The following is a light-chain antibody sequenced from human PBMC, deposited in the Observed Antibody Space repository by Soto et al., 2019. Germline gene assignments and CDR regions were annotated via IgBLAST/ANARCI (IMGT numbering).Light chain of an antibody. J-gene: IGKJ1*01. CDR1: QDIGTW. CDR3: QQTNSFPRT. V-gene: IGKV1-12*01. Sequence: DLPMTQSPSSESASIGDSVTITCRASQDIGTWLAWYQQKPGKAPSLLIYAASSLQSGVPSRFSGSGSGTDFTLTINSLQPEDIATYYCQQTNSFPRTFGQGTKVEVK. CDR2: AAS.